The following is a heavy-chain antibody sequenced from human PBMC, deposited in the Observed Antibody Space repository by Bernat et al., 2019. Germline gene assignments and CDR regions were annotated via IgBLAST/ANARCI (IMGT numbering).Heavy chain of an antibody. D-gene: IGHD5-18*01. CDR2: IIPIFGTA. CDR3: ARNVEEVTAIVKTDYYYDGMEV. J-gene: IGHJ6*04. Sequence: VNKPHSTVKFSCMAAKSTFSSYAISWVRQAPGQGLEWMGGIIPIFGTANYAQKFHGRVTITADKSTRPAYMELSSLTSEETAVYYCARNVEEVTAIVKTDYYYDGMEVCGK. V-gene: IGHV1-69*06. CDR1: KSTFSSYA.